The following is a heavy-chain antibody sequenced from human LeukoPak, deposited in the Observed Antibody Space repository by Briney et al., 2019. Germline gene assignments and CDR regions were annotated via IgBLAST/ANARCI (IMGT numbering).Heavy chain of an antibody. D-gene: IGHD6-19*01. V-gene: IGHV1-2*02. CDR1: GYTFTDYY. J-gene: IGHJ1*01. CDR3: ARGGKIPLAGTRSPQYFQH. Sequence: ASVKVSCKASGYTFTDYYMHWVRQAPGQGLEWMGWINPNRDGTNYAQKFQGRVTMTRDTSTSTAYMELNSLRPEDTAVYYCARGGKIPLAGTRSPQYFQHWGQGTLVTVSS. CDR2: INPNRDGT.